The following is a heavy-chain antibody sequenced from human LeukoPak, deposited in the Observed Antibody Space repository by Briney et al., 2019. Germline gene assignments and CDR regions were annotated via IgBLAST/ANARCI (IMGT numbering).Heavy chain of an antibody. CDR3: ARHGRWDSGTYSFDY. CDR2: IYYSGST. V-gene: IGHV4-59*08. D-gene: IGHD1-26*01. Sequence: KAPETLSLTCTVSGGSISSYYWSWIRQPPGKGLEWIGYIYYSGSTTYNPSLKSRVTISVDTSKNQFSLKLTAVTAADTAVYYCARHGRWDSGTYSFDYWGQGTLFTVSS. CDR1: GGSISSYY. J-gene: IGHJ4*02.